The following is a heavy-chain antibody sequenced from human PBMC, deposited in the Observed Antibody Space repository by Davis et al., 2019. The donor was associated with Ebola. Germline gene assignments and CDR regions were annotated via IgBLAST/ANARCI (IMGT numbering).Heavy chain of an antibody. D-gene: IGHD4-17*01. J-gene: IGHJ4*02. CDR1: GFTFSSYA. Sequence: GESLKISCAASGFTFSSYAMSWVRQAPGKGLEWVSAISGSGGSTYYADSVTGRFTISRDNSKNTLYLQMNILRAEDTAVYYCAKSVTVTTLGYFDYWGQGTLVTVSS. CDR2: ISGSGGST. CDR3: AKSVTVTTLGYFDY. V-gene: IGHV3-23*01.